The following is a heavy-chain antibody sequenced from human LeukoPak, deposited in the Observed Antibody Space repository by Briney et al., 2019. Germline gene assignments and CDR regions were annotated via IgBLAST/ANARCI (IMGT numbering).Heavy chain of an antibody. Sequence: GGSLRLSCAASGFTFSSYSMNWVRQAPGKGLAWVSSISSTTSYINYADSVRGRFTISRDNAKNSLYLQMNSLRAEDTAVYYCARSLTAAAGNLGYWRQGTLITVFS. D-gene: IGHD6-13*01. J-gene: IGHJ4*02. CDR1: GFTFSSYS. V-gene: IGHV3-21*01. CDR3: ARSLTAAAGNLGY. CDR2: ISSTTSYI.